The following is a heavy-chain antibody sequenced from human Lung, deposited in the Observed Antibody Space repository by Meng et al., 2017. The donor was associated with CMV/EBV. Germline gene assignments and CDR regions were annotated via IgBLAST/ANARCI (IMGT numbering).Heavy chain of an antibody. CDR1: GGSISTIGSY. CDR2: VHSSGST. CDR3: ARDTGNFQIDY. Sequence: QLQLQESGPGLVKPSETLSLICTVSGGSISTIGSYWGWVRRPPGKGLEWIGSVHSSGSTFYIPSLKSRLTISLDTSKNQFSLRLSSVTAADTALYYCARDTGNFQIDYWGQGTLVTVSS. J-gene: IGHJ4*02. D-gene: IGHD1-7*01. V-gene: IGHV4-39*07.